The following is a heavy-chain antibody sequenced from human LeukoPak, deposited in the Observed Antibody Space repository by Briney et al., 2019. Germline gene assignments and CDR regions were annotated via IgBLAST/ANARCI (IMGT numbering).Heavy chain of an antibody. Sequence: PSESLSLTCTVSGDSISSSSYSSTYYWAWIRQPPGKGLEWIGSISHSGSTYYNPSLKSRVTISVDTSKNQFSLKVGSVTAADTAVYYCARGSGTYYYDSGGYLNWFDPWGQGILVTVSS. CDR3: ARGSGTYYYDSGGYLNWFDP. CDR2: ISHSGST. J-gene: IGHJ5*02. D-gene: IGHD3-22*01. V-gene: IGHV4-39*01. CDR1: GDSISSSSYSSTYY.